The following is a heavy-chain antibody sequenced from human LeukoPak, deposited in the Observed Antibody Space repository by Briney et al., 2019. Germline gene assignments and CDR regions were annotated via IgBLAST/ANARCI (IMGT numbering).Heavy chain of an antibody. CDR2: IYSDGST. Sequence: GGSLRLSCAASGFTVSNNYMSWVRQAPGKGLEWVSIIYSDGSTYYADSVKGRFTISRDNPKNTLYLQMNSLRAEDTAVYYCARGRILWFGPAYYFDYWGQGTLVTVSS. CDR3: ARGRILWFGPAYYFDY. J-gene: IGHJ4*02. D-gene: IGHD3-10*01. V-gene: IGHV3-66*01. CDR1: GFTVSNNY.